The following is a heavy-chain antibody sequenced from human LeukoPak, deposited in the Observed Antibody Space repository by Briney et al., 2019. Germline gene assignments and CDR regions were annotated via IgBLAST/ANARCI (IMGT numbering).Heavy chain of an antibody. J-gene: IGHJ4*02. Sequence: SETLSLTCTVSSGSISSGSYYWSWIRQPAGKGLEWIGRIYTSGSTNYNPSLKSRVTISVDTSKNQFSLKLSSVTAADTAVYYCARAGVEMATISQIYFDYWGQGTLVTVSS. D-gene: IGHD5-24*01. CDR3: ARAGVEMATISQIYFDY. CDR2: IYTSGST. V-gene: IGHV4-61*02. CDR1: SGSISSGSYY.